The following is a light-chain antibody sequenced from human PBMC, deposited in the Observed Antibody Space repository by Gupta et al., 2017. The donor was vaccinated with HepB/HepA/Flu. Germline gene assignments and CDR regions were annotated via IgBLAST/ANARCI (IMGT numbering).Light chain of an antibody. CDR1: QSVSGN. Sequence: EILMTQSPVTLSVSPGERATLSCRASQSVSGNLAWYQQKPGQAPRLLIHGASTRATGIPARFSGSGSGTQFTLTISSLQSEDFAVYYCQQYNNWWSFGQGTKVEIK. J-gene: IGKJ1*01. CDR3: QQYNNWWS. CDR2: GAS. V-gene: IGKV3-15*01.